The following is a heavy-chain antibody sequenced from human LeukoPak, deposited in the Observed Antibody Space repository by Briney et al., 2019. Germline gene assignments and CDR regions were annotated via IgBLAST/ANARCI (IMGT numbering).Heavy chain of an antibody. CDR1: GGSISSYY. Sequence: SETLSLTCTVSGGSISSYYWSWIRQPPGKGLEWSGDIYYSGSTNYNPSLKSRVTISVDTSKNDFSLKLSSVTAADTAVYYCARAHMITSYYYYYYMDVWGKGTTVTVSS. CDR2: IYYSGST. D-gene: IGHD3-16*01. CDR3: ARAHMITSYYYYYYMDV. V-gene: IGHV4-59*01. J-gene: IGHJ6*03.